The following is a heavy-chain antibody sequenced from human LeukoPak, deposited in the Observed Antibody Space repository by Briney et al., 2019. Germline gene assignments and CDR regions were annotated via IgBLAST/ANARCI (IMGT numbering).Heavy chain of an antibody. CDR3: ATSSGGWDDAFDI. CDR1: GVTFSDYA. Sequence: GASVKVSCKTSGVTFSDYAISWVRQAPGQGLEWMGGIIPIFGTANYAQKFQGRVTITADESTSTAYMELSSLRSEDTAVYYCATSSGGWDDAFDIWGQGTMVTVSS. J-gene: IGHJ3*02. CDR2: IIPIFGTA. V-gene: IGHV1-69*13. D-gene: IGHD2-15*01.